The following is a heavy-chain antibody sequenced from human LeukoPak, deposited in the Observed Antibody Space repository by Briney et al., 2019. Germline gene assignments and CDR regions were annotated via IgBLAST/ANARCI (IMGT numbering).Heavy chain of an antibody. Sequence: GGSLRLSCAVSGSTVSSNYMSWVRQAPGKGLEWVSVIYSGGSTYYADSVKGRFTISRDNSKNMVYLEMNSLRVEDTAVYYCAKALIVGATNGWGQGTLVTVAS. V-gene: IGHV3-66*01. CDR1: GSTVSSNY. CDR3: AKALIVGATNG. J-gene: IGHJ4*02. CDR2: IYSGGST. D-gene: IGHD1-26*01.